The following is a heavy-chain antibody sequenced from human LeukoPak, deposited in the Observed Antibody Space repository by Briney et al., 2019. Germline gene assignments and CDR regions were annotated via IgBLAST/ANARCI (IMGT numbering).Heavy chain of an antibody. D-gene: IGHD6-6*01. CDR1: SGSISTSNYY. V-gene: IGHV4-39*07. CDR3: ARTGQLGIYYYYYYMDV. CDR2: IFYSGST. Sequence: KPSETLSLTCTVSSGSISTSNYYWGWVRQPPGKALEWIGNIFYSGSTYYSPSLKSRVTISLDTSKNQFSLKLSSVTAADTAVYYCARTGQLGIYYYYYYMDVWGKGTTVTVSS. J-gene: IGHJ6*03.